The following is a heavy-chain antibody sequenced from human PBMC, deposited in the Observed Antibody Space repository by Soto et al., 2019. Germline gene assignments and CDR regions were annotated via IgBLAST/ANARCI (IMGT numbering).Heavy chain of an antibody. Sequence: GASVKVSCKASGYTFTGYYMHWVRQAPGQGLEWMGWINPNSGGTNYAQKFQGRVTMTRDTSISTAYMELSRLRSDDTAIYYCARARVSTPRLEDPFDVWGQGTMVTVSS. D-gene: IGHD5-12*01. J-gene: IGHJ3*01. CDR2: INPNSGGT. CDR3: ARARVSTPRLEDPFDV. CDR1: GYTFTGYY. V-gene: IGHV1-2*02.